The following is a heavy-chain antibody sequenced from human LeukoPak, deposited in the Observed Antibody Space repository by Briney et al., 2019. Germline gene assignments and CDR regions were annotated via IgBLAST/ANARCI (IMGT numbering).Heavy chain of an antibody. CDR2: IYYSGST. J-gene: IGHJ5*02. CDR3: ARDADFSSSWYWFDA. CDR1: GGSISSHY. V-gene: IGHV4-59*11. D-gene: IGHD6-13*01. Sequence: SETLSLTCTVSGGSISSHYWSWLRQPPGKGLEWIGYIYYSGSTNYNPSLTSRVTISFNTTKNQFPLLLRYLPTADTAVYYCARDADFSSSWYWFDAWGQGTLGTVS.